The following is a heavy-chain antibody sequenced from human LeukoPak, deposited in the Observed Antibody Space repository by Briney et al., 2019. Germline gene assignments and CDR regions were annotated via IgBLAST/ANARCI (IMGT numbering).Heavy chain of an antibody. J-gene: IGHJ4*02. CDR2: ISAYNGKT. D-gene: IGHD3-3*01. CDR1: GYTFTRYG. Sequence: ASVKVSCKASGYTFTRYGISWVRQAPGQGLEWMGWISAYNGKTNYAQKLQGRVTMTTDTSASTAYMELSSLTSEDTAVYFCARGLWSAHRREYYFDSWGQGTLVTVSS. V-gene: IGHV1-18*01. CDR3: ARGLWSAHRREYYFDS.